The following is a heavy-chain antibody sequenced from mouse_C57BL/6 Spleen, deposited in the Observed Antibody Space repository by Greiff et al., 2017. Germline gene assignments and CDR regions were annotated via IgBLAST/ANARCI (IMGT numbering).Heavy chain of an antibody. CDR1: GYAFSSYW. V-gene: IGHV1-80*01. CDR3: ARSSYSNYLPSYAMDY. CDR2: IYPGDGDT. Sequence: LKESGASVKISCKASGYAFSSYWMNWVKQRPGKGLEWIGQIYPGDGDTNYNGKFKGKATLTADKSSSTAYMQRSSLTSEDSAVYFCARSSYSNYLPSYAMDYWGQGTSVTVSS. J-gene: IGHJ4*01. D-gene: IGHD2-5*01.